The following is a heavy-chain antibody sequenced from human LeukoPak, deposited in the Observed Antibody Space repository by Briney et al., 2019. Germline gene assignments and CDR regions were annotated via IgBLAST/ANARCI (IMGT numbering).Heavy chain of an antibody. Sequence: PGGSLRLSCAASGFTFSSPGMHWVRQAPGKGLEWVAFIRYDGSNKYYADSVKGRFTISGDNSENTLYLQMNSLRAEDTAVYYCAKNIAEYFQHWGQGTLVTVSS. J-gene: IGHJ1*01. CDR1: GFTFSSPG. CDR2: IRYDGSNK. CDR3: AKNIAEYFQH. D-gene: IGHD2/OR15-2a*01. V-gene: IGHV3-30*02.